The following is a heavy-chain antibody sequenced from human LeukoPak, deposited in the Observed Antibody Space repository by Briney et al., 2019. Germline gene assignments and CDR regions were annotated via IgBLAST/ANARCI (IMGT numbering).Heavy chain of an antibody. J-gene: IGHJ6*03. CDR2: INHSGST. D-gene: IGHD3-22*01. Sequence: SETLSLTCAVYGGSFSGYYWSWIRQPPGKGLEWIGEINHSGSTNYNPSLKSRITISVDTSKNQFSLKLSSVTAADTAVYYCARVMIVVVGAYYYYMDVWGKGTTVTVSS. CDR3: ARVMIVVVGAYYYYMDV. CDR1: GGSFSGYY. V-gene: IGHV4-34*01.